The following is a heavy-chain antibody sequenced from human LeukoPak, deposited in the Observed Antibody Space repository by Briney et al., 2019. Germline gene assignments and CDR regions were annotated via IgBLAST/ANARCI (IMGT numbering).Heavy chain of an antibody. CDR3: ARLTEGSLLPEDY. Sequence: SVKVSCKASGCTFSSYAISWVRQAPGQRPGWMGRIIPIFGTATYAQKFQGRVTITTDKSTSTAYLELSSLRSADTAVYYCARLTEGSLLPEDYWGQGTLVTVSS. CDR1: GCTFSSYA. CDR2: IIPIFGTA. J-gene: IGHJ4*02. V-gene: IGHV1-69*05. D-gene: IGHD1-14*01.